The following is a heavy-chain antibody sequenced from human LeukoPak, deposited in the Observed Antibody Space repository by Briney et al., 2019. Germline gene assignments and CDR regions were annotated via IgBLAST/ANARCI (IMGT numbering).Heavy chain of an antibody. J-gene: IGHJ4*02. CDR1: GFTFSSYA. D-gene: IGHD3-16*02. Sequence: GGSLRLSCAASGFTFSSYAMSWVRQAPGKGLEWVSAISGSGGSTYYADSVKGRFTISRDNSKNTLYLQMNSLRAEDTAVYYCAKDGGDYVWGSYRYSSDYFDYWGQGTLVTVSS. CDR3: AKDGGDYVWGSYRYSSDYFDY. V-gene: IGHV3-23*01. CDR2: ISGSGGST.